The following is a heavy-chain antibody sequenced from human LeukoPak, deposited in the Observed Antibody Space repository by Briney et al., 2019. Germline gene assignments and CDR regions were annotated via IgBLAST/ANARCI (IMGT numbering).Heavy chain of an antibody. V-gene: IGHV3-11*04. CDR3: ARERYCSSTSCPPDAFDI. D-gene: IGHD2-2*01. Sequence: PGGSLRLSCAASGFTFSDYYMSWIRQAPGKGLEWVSYITSSGSTIYYADSVKGRFTISRDNAKNSLYLQMNSLRAEDTAVYYCARERYCSSTSCPPDAFDIWGQGTMVTVSS. J-gene: IGHJ3*02. CDR1: GFTFSDYY. CDR2: ITSSGSTI.